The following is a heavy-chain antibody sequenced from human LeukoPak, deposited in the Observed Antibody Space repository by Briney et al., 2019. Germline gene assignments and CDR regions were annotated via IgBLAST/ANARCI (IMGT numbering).Heavy chain of an antibody. D-gene: IGHD1-1*01. CDR3: ARDPGTTEKYYYYYMDV. J-gene: IGHJ6*03. CDR2: INPSGGST. CDR1: GCTFTTYY. V-gene: IGHV1-46*01. Sequence: ASVKVSCKASGCTFTTYYIHWVRQAPGQGVEWRGIINPSGGSTTYAQKFQGRVTMTRDTSTSTVYMELSSLRSEDTAVYYCARDPGTTEKYYYYYMDVWGKGTTVTISS.